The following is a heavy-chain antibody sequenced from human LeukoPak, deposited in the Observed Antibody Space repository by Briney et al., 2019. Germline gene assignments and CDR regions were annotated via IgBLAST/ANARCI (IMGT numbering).Heavy chain of an antibody. J-gene: IGHJ4*02. CDR1: GGSISSSSYY. CDR3: ARQRSYGYTPYYFDY. V-gene: IGHV4-39*01. CDR2: IYYSGST. D-gene: IGHD5-18*01. Sequence: NPSEALSLTCTVSGGSISSSSYYWGWIRQPPGKWRECIGSIYYSGSTYYNPSLKSRVTIYVDTSKNQFSLKLSSVTAADTAVYYCARQRSYGYTPYYFDYWGQGTLVTVSS.